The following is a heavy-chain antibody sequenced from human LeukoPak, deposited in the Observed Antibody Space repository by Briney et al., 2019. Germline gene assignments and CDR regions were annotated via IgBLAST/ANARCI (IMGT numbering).Heavy chain of an antibody. Sequence: PGGSLRLSCAASGFTFSSYEMNWVRQAPGKGLEWVSYISSSSSTIYYADSVKGRFTISRDNAENSLYLQMNSLRDEDTAVYYCALVTTVTYHYWGQGTLVTVSS. D-gene: IGHD4-17*01. CDR2: ISSSSSTI. CDR3: ALVTTVTYHY. V-gene: IGHV3-48*03. CDR1: GFTFSSYE. J-gene: IGHJ4*02.